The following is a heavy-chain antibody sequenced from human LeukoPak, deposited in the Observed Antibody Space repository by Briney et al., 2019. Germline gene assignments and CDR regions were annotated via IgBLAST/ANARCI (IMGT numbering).Heavy chain of an antibody. CDR2: INPSGGST. D-gene: IGHD3-22*01. J-gene: IGHJ4*02. CDR1: GYTFTSYY. Sequence: ASGNVSCKAAGYTFTSYYIHWVRQAPGQGLEWRGIINPSGGSTSYAQKFQGRVTMTRDMSTSTVYMELSSLRSEDTAVYYCAREGDSSGSFDYWGQGTLVTVSS. CDR3: AREGDSSGSFDY. V-gene: IGHV1-46*01.